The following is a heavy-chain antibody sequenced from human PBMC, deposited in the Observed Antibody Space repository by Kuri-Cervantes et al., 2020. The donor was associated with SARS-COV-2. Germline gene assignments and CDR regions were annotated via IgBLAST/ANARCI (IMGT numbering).Heavy chain of an antibody. J-gene: IGHJ3*02. Sequence: SETLSLTCAVYGGSFSGYYWSWIRQPPGKGLEWIGYIYYSGSTNYNPSLKSRVTISVDTSKNQFSLKLSSMTAADTAVYYCARTHYATLLDIWGQGTMVTASS. CDR2: IYYSGST. CDR3: ARTHYATLLDI. CDR1: GGSFSGYY. V-gene: IGHV4-59*01. D-gene: IGHD2-2*01.